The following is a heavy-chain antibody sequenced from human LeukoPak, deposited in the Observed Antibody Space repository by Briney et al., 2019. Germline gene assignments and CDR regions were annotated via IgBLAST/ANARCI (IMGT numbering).Heavy chain of an antibody. CDR1: GFTFSTYA. V-gene: IGHV3-23*01. J-gene: IGHJ4*02. CDR3: AKWGDYDILTGYYDSDY. Sequence: GGSLRLSCAASGFTFSTYAMGWVRQAPGEGLEWVSSIKGGGGDPFYADSVRGRFTISRDKSKNTLYLQLNSLRAEDTAVYYCAKWGDYDILTGYYDSDYWGQGTLVTVSS. D-gene: IGHD3-9*01. CDR2: IKGGGGDP.